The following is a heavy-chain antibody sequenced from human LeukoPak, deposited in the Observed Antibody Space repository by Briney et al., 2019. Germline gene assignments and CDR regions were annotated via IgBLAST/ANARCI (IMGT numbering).Heavy chain of an antibody. V-gene: IGHV3-48*02. CDR2: MGSGGGNI. CDR1: GFTFRNFG. J-gene: IGHJ3*02. Sequence: AGGSLRLSCAASGFTFRNFGLNWIRQAPGQGLKWISYMGSGGGNIHYADSVKGRFTVSRDNAKNSLHLQMNSLRDDDTAVYYCARDSDSNFVGSFDIWGQGTMVTVST. CDR3: ARDSDSNFVGSFDI. D-gene: IGHD3-3*01.